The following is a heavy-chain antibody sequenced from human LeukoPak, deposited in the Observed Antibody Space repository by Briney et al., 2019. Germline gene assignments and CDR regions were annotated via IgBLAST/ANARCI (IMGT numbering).Heavy chain of an antibody. CDR2: TNTYNGHT. V-gene: IGHV1-18*01. Sequence: ASVKVSCKASGYTFITHGISWLRQAPGQGLEWMGWTNTYNGHTNYAQKFEGRVTMTRDPSSSTAYMELRSLRSDDTAMYYCARDGWAVYNNYDEWNNWFDPWGQGTLVTVSS. D-gene: IGHD4-11*01. CDR1: GYTFITHG. J-gene: IGHJ5*02. CDR3: ARDGWAVYNNYDEWNNWFDP.